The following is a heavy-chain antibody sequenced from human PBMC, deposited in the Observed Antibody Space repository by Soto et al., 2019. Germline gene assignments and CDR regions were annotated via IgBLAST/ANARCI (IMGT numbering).Heavy chain of an antibody. CDR3: AKDHAWGRRVTTRFDY. CDR1: GFTFSTYG. D-gene: IGHD4-17*01. CDR2: ISDSGDST. J-gene: IGHJ4*02. V-gene: IGHV3-23*01. Sequence: EVQLLESGGNLVQPGGSLRLSCVASGFTFSTYGMTWVRQAPGKWLEWVSSISDSGDSTYYADSVKGRFTISRDNSKNTLFLQMNSLRAEDTAVYYCAKDHAWGRRVTTRFDYWGQGALVTVSS.